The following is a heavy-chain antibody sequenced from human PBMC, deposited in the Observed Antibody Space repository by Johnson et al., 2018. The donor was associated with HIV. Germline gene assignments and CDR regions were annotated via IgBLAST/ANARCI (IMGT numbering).Heavy chain of an antibody. J-gene: IGHJ3*02. D-gene: IGHD1-26*01. Sequence: QEQLVESGGGVVQPGRSLRLSCAASGFTFSSYGMHWVRQAPGKGLEWVAVIWYDGSNKYYADSVKGRFTISRDNSKNTQYLQMNSRRAEDRAVYYCANGRLAAHDAFDIWGQGTMVTVSS. V-gene: IGHV3-33*06. CDR2: IWYDGSNK. CDR1: GFTFSSYG. CDR3: ANGRLAAHDAFDI.